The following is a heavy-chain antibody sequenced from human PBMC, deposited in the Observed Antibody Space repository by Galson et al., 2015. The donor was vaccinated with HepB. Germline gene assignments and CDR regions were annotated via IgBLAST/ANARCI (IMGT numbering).Heavy chain of an antibody. V-gene: IGHV3-30*04. CDR1: GVAFSNFA. CDR2: ISYDGSNE. J-gene: IGHJ4*02. CDR3: ARRTSSSGYSTPFDY. Sequence: SLRLSCAASGVAFSNFAMHWVRQAPGKGLEWVAIISYDGSNEYYGDSVKGRFTISRDNAKNSLYLQMNSLRAEDTALYYCARRTSSSGYSTPFDYWGQGTLVTVSS. D-gene: IGHD3-22*01.